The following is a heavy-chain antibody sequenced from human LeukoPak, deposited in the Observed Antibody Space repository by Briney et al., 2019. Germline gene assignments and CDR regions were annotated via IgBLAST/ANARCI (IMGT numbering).Heavy chain of an antibody. CDR1: GGTFNIYA. V-gene: IGHV1-69*13. D-gene: IGHD3-10*01. CDR3: ARYYGSGSYVAPFDY. Sequence: SVKVSYKASGGTFNIYAISWVRQAPGQGLEGMGGIIPIFGTANYAQKFQGRVTITADESTSTAYMELSSLRSEDTAVYYCARYYGSGSYVAPFDYWGQGTLVTVSS. J-gene: IGHJ4*02. CDR2: IIPIFGTA.